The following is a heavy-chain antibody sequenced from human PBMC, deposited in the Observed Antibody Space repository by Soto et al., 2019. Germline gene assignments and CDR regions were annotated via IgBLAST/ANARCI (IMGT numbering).Heavy chain of an antibody. CDR1: GGSISSSTYY. J-gene: IGHJ4*02. CDR3: ARRPHCSGGICYYELDN. D-gene: IGHD2-15*01. V-gene: IGHV4-39*01. Sequence: SATLSLTCTVSGGSISSSTYYSGWLRPPPGKGLEWIGIIYYSGSTYYNPSLESRVTISVDTSKNQFSLKLSSVTAADTAVYYCARRPHCSGGICYYELDNWGQGTLVTVSS. CDR2: IYYSGST.